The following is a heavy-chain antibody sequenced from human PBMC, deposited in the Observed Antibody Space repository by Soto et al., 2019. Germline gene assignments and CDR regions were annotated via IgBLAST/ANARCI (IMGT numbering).Heavy chain of an antibody. CDR3: TRPAAGDSSGYYPPPSDY. Sequence: GGSLSLSCTASGFTFGDYAMSWVRQAPGKGLEWVGFIRSKAYGGTTEYAASVKGRFTISRDDSKSIAYLQMNSLKTEDTAVYYCTRPAAGDSSGYYPPPSDYWGQGTLVTVSS. CDR2: IRSKAYGGTT. D-gene: IGHD3-22*01. J-gene: IGHJ4*02. V-gene: IGHV3-49*04. CDR1: GFTFGDYA.